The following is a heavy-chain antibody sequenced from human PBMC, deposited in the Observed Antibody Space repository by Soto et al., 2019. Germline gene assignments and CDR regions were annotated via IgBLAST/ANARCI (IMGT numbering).Heavy chain of an antibody. CDR2: MNPYNGNA. Sequence: QVQLVQSGAEVKKRGASVKVSCKASGYTFITYDINWVRQAPGQGLEWMGWMNPYNGNAGYAQKFQGRVTMTRNTSISTAYMELTSLKSNDTAVYFCARRKERSGPHYFDSWGQGTLVTVSS. CDR1: GYTFITYD. J-gene: IGHJ4*02. D-gene: IGHD1-1*01. CDR3: ARRKERSGPHYFDS. V-gene: IGHV1-8*01.